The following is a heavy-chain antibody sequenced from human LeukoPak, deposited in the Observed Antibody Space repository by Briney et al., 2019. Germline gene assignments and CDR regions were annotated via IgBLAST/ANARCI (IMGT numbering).Heavy chain of an antibody. Sequence: GGSLRLSCAASGFTFSSYSMNWVRQAPGKGLEWVSSISSSSSYIYYADSVKGRFTISRDNAKNSLYLQMNSLRAEDTAVYYCAKVSSGYYYDSSGLDYWGQGTLVTVSS. CDR2: ISSSSSYI. CDR1: GFTFSSYS. D-gene: IGHD3-22*01. J-gene: IGHJ4*02. CDR3: AKVSSGYYYDSSGLDY. V-gene: IGHV3-21*04.